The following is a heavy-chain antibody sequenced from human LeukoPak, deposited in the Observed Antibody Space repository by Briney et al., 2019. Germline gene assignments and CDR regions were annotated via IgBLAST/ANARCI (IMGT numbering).Heavy chain of an antibody. D-gene: IGHD3-3*01. CDR2: IYYSGST. V-gene: IGHV4-39*01. J-gene: IGHJ5*02. CDR3: ARQPNDFWSGYYWGCWFDP. CDR1: GGSISSSSYY. Sequence: SETLSLTCTVSGGSISSSSYYWGWIRQPPGKGLEWIGSIYYSGSTYYNPSLKSRVTISVDTSKNQFSLKLSSVTAADTAVYYCARQPNDFWSGYYWGCWFDPWGQGTLVTVSS.